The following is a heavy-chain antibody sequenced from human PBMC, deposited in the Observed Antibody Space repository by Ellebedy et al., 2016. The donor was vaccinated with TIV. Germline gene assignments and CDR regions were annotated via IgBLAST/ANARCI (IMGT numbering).Heavy chain of an antibody. V-gene: IGHV4-39*01. CDR1: NGSLSSGGYY. CDR3: ARLGRITLFARNPGFDP. D-gene: IGHD3-3*01. CDR2: VYHSGST. J-gene: IGHJ5*02. Sequence: SETLSLTXSVSNGSLSSGGYYWAWIRQPPGKGLEWIGSVYHSGSTYYNSSLKSRVTISVDSSNDQFSLKLTSVTVADTAVYYCARLGRITLFARNPGFDPWGQGTLVTVSA.